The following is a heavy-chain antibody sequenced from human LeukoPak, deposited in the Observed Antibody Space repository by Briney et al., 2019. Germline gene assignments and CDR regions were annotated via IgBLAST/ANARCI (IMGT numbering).Heavy chain of an antibody. CDR1: GGSFSGYY. J-gene: IGHJ2*01. CDR2: INHSGST. D-gene: IGHD3-3*01. V-gene: IGHV4-34*01. Sequence: PSETPSLTCAVYGGSFSGYYWSWIRQPPGKGLEWIGEINHSGSTNYNPSLKSRVTISVDTSKNQFSLKLSSVTAADTAVYYCARGGDYDFWSGYWSSSNWYFDLWGRGTLVTVSS. CDR3: ARGGDYDFWSGYWSSSNWYFDL.